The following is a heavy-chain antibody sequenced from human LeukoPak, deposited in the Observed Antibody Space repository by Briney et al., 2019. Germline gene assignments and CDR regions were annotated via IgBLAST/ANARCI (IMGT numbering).Heavy chain of an antibody. CDR3: ARDGPMRSTTAPGLYYFDY. J-gene: IGHJ4*02. D-gene: IGHD1-14*01. CDR2: ISSSGSTI. V-gene: IGHV3-48*03. Sequence: GGSLRLSCAVSGFTFSNYEMNWVRQAPGKGLEWVSYISSSGSTIHYADSVKGRFTISRDNAKNSLSLQMNSLRAEDTAVYYCARDGPMRSTTAPGLYYFDYWGQGTLVTVSS. CDR1: GFTFSNYE.